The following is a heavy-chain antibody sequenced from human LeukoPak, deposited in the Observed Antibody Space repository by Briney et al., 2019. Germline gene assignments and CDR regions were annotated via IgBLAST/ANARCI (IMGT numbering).Heavy chain of an antibody. J-gene: IGHJ4*02. V-gene: IGHV4-39*01. CDR3: VRLRYFDNTFDY. Sequence: SETLSLTCTVSGSSISSSNYNWGRIRQPPGKGLEWLGCVSYTRGTYYTPSLKSRVAISVDTSRNQFSLKLTSVTAADTAVSFCVRLRYFDNTFDYWGQGTLVTVSS. CDR1: GSSISSSNYN. D-gene: IGHD3-9*01. CDR2: VSYTRGT.